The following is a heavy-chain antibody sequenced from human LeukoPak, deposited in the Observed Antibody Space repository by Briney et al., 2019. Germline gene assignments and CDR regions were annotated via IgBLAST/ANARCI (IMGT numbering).Heavy chain of an antibody. Sequence: PGGSLRLSCAASGFTFSSYSMNWVRQAPGKGLEWVSSISSSSSYIYYADSVKGRFTISRDNAKNSLYLQMNSLGAEDTAVYYCARDAIAAAGRGWFDPWGQGTLVTVSS. CDR2: ISSSSSYI. CDR1: GFTFSSYS. CDR3: ARDAIAAAGRGWFDP. D-gene: IGHD6-13*01. V-gene: IGHV3-21*01. J-gene: IGHJ5*02.